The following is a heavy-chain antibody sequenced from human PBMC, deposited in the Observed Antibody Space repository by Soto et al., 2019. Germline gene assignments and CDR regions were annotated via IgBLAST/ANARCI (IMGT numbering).Heavy chain of an antibody. D-gene: IGHD3-9*01. Sequence: LRLSCAASGFTFSSYGMHWVRQAPGKGLEWVAVISYDGSNKYYADSVKGRFTISRDNSKNTLYLQMNSLRAEDTAVYYCAKERDDILTGRNYYFDYWGQGPLVTVSS. CDR3: AKERDDILTGRNYYFDY. CDR1: GFTFSSYG. J-gene: IGHJ4*02. CDR2: ISYDGSNK. V-gene: IGHV3-30*18.